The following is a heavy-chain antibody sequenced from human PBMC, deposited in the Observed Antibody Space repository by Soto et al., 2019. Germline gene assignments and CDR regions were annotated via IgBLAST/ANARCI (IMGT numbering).Heavy chain of an antibody. CDR1: GGTFSSYA. CDR2: IIPIFGTA. Sequence: QVQLVQSGAEGKQPGSSVNVSCKASGGTFSSYAISWVRQAPGQGLEWMGGIIPIFGTANYAQKFQGRVTITADSSTRTAYMELSSLSSEATAVYYCARARRVTPTPFFDYWGQGTLVTASS. D-gene: IGHD6-6*01. J-gene: IGHJ4*02. CDR3: ARARRVTPTPFFDY. V-gene: IGHV1-69*01.